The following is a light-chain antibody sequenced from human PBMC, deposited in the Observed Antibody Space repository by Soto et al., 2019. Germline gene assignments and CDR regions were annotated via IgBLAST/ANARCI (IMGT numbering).Light chain of an antibody. CDR1: RSVSSN. J-gene: IGKJ4*01. CDR2: GAS. Sequence: EIVMTQSPATLSVSPGEKDTLSCRASRSVSSNLAWYQQKPGQAPRLLIYGASTRATGIPARFSGSGSGTEFTLTISSLQSEDFALYYCQQYNNWPPLTFGGGTKVEIK. V-gene: IGKV3-15*01. CDR3: QQYNNWPPLT.